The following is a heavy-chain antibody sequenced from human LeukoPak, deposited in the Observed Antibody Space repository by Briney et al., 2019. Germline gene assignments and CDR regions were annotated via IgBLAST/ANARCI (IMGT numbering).Heavy chain of an antibody. CDR3: ARAVVVAATPLPYFQH. Sequence: SGGSLRLSCAASGFTFSSYSMNWVRQAPGKGLEWVSSISSSSSYIYYADSMKGRFTVSRDNAKNSLYLQMNSLRAEDTAVYYCARAVVVAATPLPYFQHWGQGTLVTVSS. J-gene: IGHJ1*01. V-gene: IGHV3-21*01. CDR1: GFTFSSYS. D-gene: IGHD2-15*01. CDR2: ISSSSSYI.